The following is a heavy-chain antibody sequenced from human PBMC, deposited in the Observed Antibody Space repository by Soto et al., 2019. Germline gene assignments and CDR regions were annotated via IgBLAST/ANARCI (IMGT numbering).Heavy chain of an antibody. CDR1: GFTFRSDG. CDR2: VWPDGSKK. V-gene: IGHV3-33*01. D-gene: IGHD4-17*01. CDR3: AREEPGDYDNVYCGMDV. Sequence: HVQVVESGGGVVQPGRSLRLSCATSGFTFRSDGMHWVRQAPGKGLEWVAFVWPDGSKKYYGDSVKGRFTISRDNSNNTLYLQMNSLRAEDTAIYYCAREEPGDYDNVYCGMDVWGQGTTVTVSS. J-gene: IGHJ6*02.